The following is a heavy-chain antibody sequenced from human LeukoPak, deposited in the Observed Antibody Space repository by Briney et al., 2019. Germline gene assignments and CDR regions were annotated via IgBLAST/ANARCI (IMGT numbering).Heavy chain of an antibody. Sequence: GGSLRLSCAASGLTFSSYRMNWVRQAPGKGLEWVSSISSLSNYIYYADSVKGRFTISRNNAKNSLYLQMNSPRAEDTAVYYCARQKSWGAAAGKGYYYYMDVWGKGTTVTVSS. CDR1: GLTFSSYR. CDR2: ISSLSNYI. V-gene: IGHV3-21*01. CDR3: ARQKSWGAAAGKGYYYYMDV. J-gene: IGHJ6*03. D-gene: IGHD6-13*01.